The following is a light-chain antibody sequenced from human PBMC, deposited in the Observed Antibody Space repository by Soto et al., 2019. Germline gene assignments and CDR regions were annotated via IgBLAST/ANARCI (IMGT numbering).Light chain of an antibody. J-gene: IGKJ2*01. V-gene: IGKV3-15*01. Sequence: EIVMTQSPATLSASPGERATLSCRASQSVSNNLAWYHQKPGQAPRLLIYGASTRATGIPARFSGSGSGTEFTLTISSLQPEDFAVYYCQQSHGIPYTFGQGTKLEIK. CDR3: QQSHGIPYT. CDR2: GAS. CDR1: QSVSNN.